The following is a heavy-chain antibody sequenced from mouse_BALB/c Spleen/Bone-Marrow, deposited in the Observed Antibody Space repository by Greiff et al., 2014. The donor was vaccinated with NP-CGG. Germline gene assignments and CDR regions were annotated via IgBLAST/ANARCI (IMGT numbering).Heavy chain of an antibody. CDR3: ARRGYYYGSSYVDY. Sequence: QVQLQQSGAELVRPGSSVKISCKASGYAFSSYWMNWVKQRPGQGLEWIGQIYPGDGDTNYNGKFKGKATLTADKSSSTAYLQLSRLTSEGSAVYFCARRGYYYGSSYVDYWGQGTTLTVSS. D-gene: IGHD1-1*01. CDR1: GYAFSSYW. CDR2: IYPGDGDT. J-gene: IGHJ2*01. V-gene: IGHV1-80*01.